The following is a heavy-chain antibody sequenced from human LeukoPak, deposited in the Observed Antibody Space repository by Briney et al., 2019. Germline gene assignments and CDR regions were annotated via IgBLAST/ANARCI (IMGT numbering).Heavy chain of an antibody. J-gene: IGHJ4*02. Sequence: ASVKVSCKASGYTFTRYYMNWVRQAPGQGLEWRGWINSNSGGTNYAQKFQGRVTMTRDTSISTAYMELSRLRSDDTAVYYCARGGGIAVADDFDYWGQGTLVTVSS. CDR1: GYTFTRYY. V-gene: IGHV1-2*02. CDR2: INSNSGGT. CDR3: ARGGGIAVADDFDY. D-gene: IGHD6-19*01.